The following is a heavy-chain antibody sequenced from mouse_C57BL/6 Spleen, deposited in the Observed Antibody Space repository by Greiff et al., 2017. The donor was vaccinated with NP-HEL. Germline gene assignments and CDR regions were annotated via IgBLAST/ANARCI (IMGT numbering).Heavy chain of an antibody. V-gene: IGHV3-6*01. CDR3: ARGVPWYFDV. Sequence: EVKLMESGPGLVKPSQSLSLTCSVTGYSITSGYYWNWIRQFPGNKLEWMGYISYDGSNNYNPSLKNRISITRDTSKNQFFLKLNSVTTEDTATYYCARGVPWYFDVWGTGTTVTVSS. CDR1: GYSITSGYY. J-gene: IGHJ1*03. CDR2: ISYDGSN.